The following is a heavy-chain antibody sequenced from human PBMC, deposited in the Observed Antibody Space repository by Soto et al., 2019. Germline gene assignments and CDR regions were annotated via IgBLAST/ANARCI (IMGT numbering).Heavy chain of an antibody. CDR3: AKGSDGALDI. CDR1: EFTFSSYS. CDR2: INSGGGRT. V-gene: IGHV3-23*01. J-gene: IGHJ3*02. Sequence: PGGSLRLSCVVSEFTFSSYSMVWVRQGPTMGLEWVSEINSGGGRTYYANSVKGRFTISRDNSKNTLYLQMYSLRAEDTAVYYCAKGSDGALDIWGQGTMVTVSS.